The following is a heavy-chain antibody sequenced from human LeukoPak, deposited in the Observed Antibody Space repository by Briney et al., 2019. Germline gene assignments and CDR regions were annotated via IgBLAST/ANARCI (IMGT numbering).Heavy chain of an antibody. D-gene: IGHD3-10*01. V-gene: IGHV1-18*01. CDR1: GYTFISYG. Sequence: GASVKVSCKASGYTFISYGISWVRQAPGQGLEWMGWISGYNGNTNYAPKLQGRVTMTTDTSTSTAYMELRSLRSDDTAVYYCARVTIDYYDIWGQGTMVTVSS. CDR2: ISGYNGNT. CDR3: ARVTIDYYDI. J-gene: IGHJ3*02.